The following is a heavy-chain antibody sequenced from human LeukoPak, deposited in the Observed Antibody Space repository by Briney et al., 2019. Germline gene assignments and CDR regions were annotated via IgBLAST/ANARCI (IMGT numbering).Heavy chain of an antibody. V-gene: IGHV1-2*02. Sequence: ASVKVSCKASGYTFTSYYMHWVRQAPGQGLEWMGWINPNSGFTNYAQKFQGRVTMTRDTSISTAYMELSRLRSDDTAVYYCARLADCSSSSCRSFDYWGQGTLVTVSS. J-gene: IGHJ4*02. CDR2: INPNSGFT. CDR3: ARLADCSSSSCRSFDY. CDR1: GYTFTSYY. D-gene: IGHD2-2*01.